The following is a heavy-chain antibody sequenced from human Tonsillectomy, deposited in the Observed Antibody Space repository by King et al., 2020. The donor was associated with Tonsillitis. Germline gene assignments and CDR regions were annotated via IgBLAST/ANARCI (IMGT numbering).Heavy chain of an antibody. Sequence: VQLQESGPGLVKPSQTLSLTCTVSRGSISSGTYYCNWFRQPAGKGLEWIGHVYTSGSTNYNPSLNSLVSISMDTYRNQFSLKLNAVTAADTAVFYCARSRNFWNGYYWGSDAFDIWGQGTMVTVSS. J-gene: IGHJ3*02. CDR1: RGSISSGTYY. V-gene: IGHV4-61*02. D-gene: IGHD3-3*01. CDR3: ARSRNFWNGYYWGSDAFDI. CDR2: VYTSGST.